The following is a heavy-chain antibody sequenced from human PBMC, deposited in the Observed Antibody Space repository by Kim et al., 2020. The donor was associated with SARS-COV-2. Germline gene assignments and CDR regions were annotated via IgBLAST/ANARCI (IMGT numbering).Heavy chain of an antibody. V-gene: IGHV1-8*01. D-gene: IGHD6-19*01. CDR2: MNPNSGNT. CDR1: GYTFTSYD. CDR3: ARFSWAVAGYDY. J-gene: IGHJ4*02. Sequence: ASVKVSCKASGYTFTSYDINWVRQATGQGLEWMGWMNPNSGNTGYAQKFQGRVTMTRNTSISTAYMELSSLRSEDTAVYYCARFSWAVAGYDYWGQGTLVTVSS.